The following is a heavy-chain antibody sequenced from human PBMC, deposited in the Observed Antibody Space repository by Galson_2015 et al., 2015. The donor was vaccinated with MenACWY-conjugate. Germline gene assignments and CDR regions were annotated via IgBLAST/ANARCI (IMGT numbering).Heavy chain of an antibody. Sequence: SLRISCAASGFTFSTFGMSWVRQAPGKGLEWVSAISTSGSGGSAYYTDSVKGRFTISRDNSKHTLYLQMNSLRAEDTAVYLCAKLASRVHNYGYLGHSDSCGQGALVTVSP. CDR3: AKLASRVHNYGYLGHSDS. V-gene: IGHV3-23*01. J-gene: IGHJ4*02. D-gene: IGHD5-18*01. CDR1: GFTFSTFG. CDR2: ISTSGSGGSA.